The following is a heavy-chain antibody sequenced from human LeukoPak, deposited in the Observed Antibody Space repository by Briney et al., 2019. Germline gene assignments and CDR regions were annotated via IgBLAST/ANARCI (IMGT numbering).Heavy chain of an antibody. CDR3: AKRGVVIRVILVGFHKEAYYFDS. V-gene: IGHV3-23*01. Sequence: GGSLRLSCAASGFTFSSYWMSWVRQAPGKGLEWVAGISDSGITTNYADSVKGRFTISRDNPKNTLYLQMNSLRAEDTAVYFCAKRGVVIRVILVGFHKEAYYFDSWGQGALVTVSS. D-gene: IGHD3-22*01. CDR2: ISDSGITT. J-gene: IGHJ4*02. CDR1: GFTFSSYW.